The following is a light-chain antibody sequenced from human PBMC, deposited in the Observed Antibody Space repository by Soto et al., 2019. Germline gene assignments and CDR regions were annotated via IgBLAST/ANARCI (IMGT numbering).Light chain of an antibody. CDR1: QSVGNN. V-gene: IGKV3-15*01. CDR3: QQYGDGPLT. CDR2: ATS. Sequence: EIVLTQSPATLSVSPGERATLACMASQSVGNNFAWYQQKPGQAPRLLIFATSTRATGVPARVSGSGSGTEFTLHISSLQSEDFAVYYWQQYGDGPLTVGGGANVEIE. J-gene: IGKJ4*01.